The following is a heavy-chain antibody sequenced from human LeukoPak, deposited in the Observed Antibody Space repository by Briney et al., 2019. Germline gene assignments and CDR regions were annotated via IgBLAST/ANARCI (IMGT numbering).Heavy chain of an antibody. J-gene: IGHJ4*02. CDR2: IIPIFGTA. D-gene: IGHD3/OR15-3a*01. Sequence: SVKVSCKASGGTFISYAISWVRQAPGQGLEWTGRIIPIFGTANYAQKFQGRVTITTDESTSTAYMELSSLRSEDTAVYYCARSGLVPAFDYWGQGTLVTVSS. V-gene: IGHV1-69*05. CDR3: ARSGLVPAFDY. CDR1: GGTFISYA.